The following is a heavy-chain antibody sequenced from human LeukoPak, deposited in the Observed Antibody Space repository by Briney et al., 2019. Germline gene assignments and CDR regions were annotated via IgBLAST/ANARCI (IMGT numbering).Heavy chain of an antibody. CDR2: VHHSGTA. J-gene: IGHJ3*02. CDR1: NGSIRNFF. V-gene: IGHV4-59*01. D-gene: IGHD3-22*01. Sequence: PSETLSPTCTVSNGSIRNFFWSWIRQPPGKGLEWIGYVHHSGTANYNPSLMSRVNISIDTSEYRLSLKLSSVTAADTALYYCASLGGYYESSSYSQLDAFDIWGQGTVVTVSS. CDR3: ASLGGYYESSSYSQLDAFDI.